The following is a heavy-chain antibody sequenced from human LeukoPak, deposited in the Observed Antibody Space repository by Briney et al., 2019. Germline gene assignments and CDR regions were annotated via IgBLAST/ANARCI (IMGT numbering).Heavy chain of an antibody. D-gene: IGHD2-2*01. CDR2: IRSKAYGGTT. CDR3: TREPRRSSTSGWEFDY. Sequence: GGSLRLSCTASGFTFGDYAMSWVRQAPGKGLEWVGFIRSKAYGGTTEYAASVKGRFTISRDDSKSIAYLQMNSLKTEDTAVYYCTREPRRSSTSGWEFDYWGQGTLVTVSS. V-gene: IGHV3-49*04. CDR1: GFTFGDYA. J-gene: IGHJ4*02.